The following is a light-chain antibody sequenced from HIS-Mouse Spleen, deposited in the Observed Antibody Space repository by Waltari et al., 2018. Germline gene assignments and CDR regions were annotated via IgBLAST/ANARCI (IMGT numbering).Light chain of an antibody. V-gene: IGLV3-10*01. Sequence: SYELTQPPSVSVSPGQTARITCSGDALPKKYAYWYQQKSGQAPGLGICEDSNRPSGIPERFSGSSSGTMATLTISGAQVEDEADYYCYSTDSSGNHRVFGGGTKLTVL. CDR3: YSTDSSGNHRV. CDR1: ALPKKY. J-gene: IGLJ2*01. CDR2: EDS.